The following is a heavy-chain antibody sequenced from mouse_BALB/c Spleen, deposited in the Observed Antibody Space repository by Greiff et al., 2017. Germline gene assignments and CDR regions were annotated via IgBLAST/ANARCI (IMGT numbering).Heavy chain of an antibody. J-gene: IGHJ4*01. CDR2: IWSDGST. CDR3: ARTMITGYYYAMDY. Sequence: VHLVESGPDLVAPSQSLSITCTVSGFSLPSYGVHWVRQPPGKGLEWLVVIWSDGSTTYNSALKSRLSISKDNSKSQVFLKMNSLQTDDTAMYYCARTMITGYYYAMDYWGQGTSVTVSS. CDR1: GFSLPSYG. V-gene: IGHV2-6-2*01. D-gene: IGHD2-4*01.